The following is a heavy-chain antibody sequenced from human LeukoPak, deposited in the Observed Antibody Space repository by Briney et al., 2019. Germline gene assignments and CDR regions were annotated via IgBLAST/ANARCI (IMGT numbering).Heavy chain of an antibody. V-gene: IGHV4-38-2*02. CDR1: GYSISSGYY. D-gene: IGHD2-15*01. J-gene: IGHJ4*02. CDR3: ARGDIVVVVAASFFDY. CDR2: IYLSGST. Sequence: SETLSLTCTVSGYSISSGYYWGWIRQPPGKGREWIGSIYLSGSTYYNPSLKSRVTISVDPSKNQFSLKLSSVTAADTAVYYCARGDIVVVVAASFFDYWGQGTLVTVSS.